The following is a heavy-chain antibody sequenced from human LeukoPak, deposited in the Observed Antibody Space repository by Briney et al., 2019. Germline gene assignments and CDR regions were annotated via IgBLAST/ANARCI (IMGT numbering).Heavy chain of an antibody. J-gene: IGHJ4*02. Sequence: SETLSLTCTVSGGSISSYYWSWIRQPPGKGLEWIGYIYYSGSTNYNPSLKSRVTISIDTSKNQFSLKLSSVTAADTAVYYCARMSASRLNSYYFDYWGQGTLVTVSS. CDR2: IYYSGST. CDR1: GGSISSYY. V-gene: IGHV4-59*01. D-gene: IGHD4-23*01. CDR3: ARMSASRLNSYYFDY.